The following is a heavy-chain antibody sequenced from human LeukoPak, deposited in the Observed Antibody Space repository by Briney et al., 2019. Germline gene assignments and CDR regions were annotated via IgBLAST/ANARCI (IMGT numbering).Heavy chain of an antibody. CDR2: INHSGST. D-gene: IGHD3-22*01. Sequence: PSETLSLTCAVYGGSFSGYYWSWIRQPPGKGLEWIGEINHSGSTNYNPSLKSRVTISVDTSKNQFSLKLSSVTAADTAVYYCARIRRYYYDSSGYYSFDPWGQGTLVTVSS. CDR3: ARIRRYYYDSSGYYSFDP. J-gene: IGHJ5*02. V-gene: IGHV4-34*01. CDR1: GGSFSGYY.